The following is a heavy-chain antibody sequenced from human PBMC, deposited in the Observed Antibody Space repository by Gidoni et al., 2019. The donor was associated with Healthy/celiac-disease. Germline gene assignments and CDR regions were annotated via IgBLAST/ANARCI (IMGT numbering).Heavy chain of an antibody. J-gene: IGHJ6*02. V-gene: IGHV3-66*02. CDR1: GFTVSSNY. CDR3: ARDVDYYGMDV. Sequence: EVQLVESGGGVVQPGGSLRLSCAASGFTVSSNYMSWVRQAPGKGLEWVSVIYSGGSTYYADSVKGRFTISRDNSKNTLYLQMNSLRAEDTAVYYCARDVDYYGMDVWGQGTTVTVSS. CDR2: IYSGGST.